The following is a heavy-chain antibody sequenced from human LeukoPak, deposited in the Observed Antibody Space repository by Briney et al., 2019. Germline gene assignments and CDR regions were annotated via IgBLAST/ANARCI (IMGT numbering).Heavy chain of an antibody. D-gene: IGHD5-18*01. CDR3: ARGTTSGYSYGYFDY. CDR2: INPNSGGT. V-gene: IGHV1-2*02. Sequence: ASVKVSCKASGYTFTDHYMHWVRQAPGQGLEWVGWINPNSGGTNYAQKFQGRVTMTRDTSISTAYMELSRLRSDDTAVYYCARGTTSGYSYGYFDYWGQGTLVTVSS. J-gene: IGHJ4*02. CDR1: GYTFTDHY.